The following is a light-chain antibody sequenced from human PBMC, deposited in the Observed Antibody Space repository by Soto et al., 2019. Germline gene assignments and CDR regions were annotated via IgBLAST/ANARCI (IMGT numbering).Light chain of an antibody. CDR2: KTS. J-gene: IGKJ1*01. CDR3: QQYKYYWT. Sequence: DIQMTQSPSTLSASVGERVTITCRASQSVSNWLAWYQQKPGKAPKLLIHKTSNLESGVPLRFSGSGSGTEFTLTISSLQPDDFATYYCQQYKYYWTFGQGTKGDIK. V-gene: IGKV1-5*03. CDR1: QSVSNW.